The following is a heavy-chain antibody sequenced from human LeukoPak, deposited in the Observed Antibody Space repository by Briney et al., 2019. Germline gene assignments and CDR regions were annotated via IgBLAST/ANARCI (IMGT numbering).Heavy chain of an antibody. Sequence: GGSLRLSCAASGFTFSSYSMNWVRQAPGKGLEWVSSISSSSSYIYYADSVKGRFTISRDNAKNSLYLQMNSLRAEDTAVYYCARARRMLGLGNWFDPWGQGTLVTVSS. J-gene: IGHJ5*02. CDR1: GFTFSSYS. CDR2: ISSSSSYI. CDR3: ARARRMLGLGNWFDP. V-gene: IGHV3-21*01. D-gene: IGHD3/OR15-3a*01.